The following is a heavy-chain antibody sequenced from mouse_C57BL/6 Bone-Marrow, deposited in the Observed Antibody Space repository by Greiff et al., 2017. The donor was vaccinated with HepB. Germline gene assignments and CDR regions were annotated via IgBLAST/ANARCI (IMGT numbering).Heavy chain of an antibody. V-gene: IGHV1-15*01. D-gene: IGHD1-1*01. CDR3: TRRSYSWFAY. J-gene: IGHJ3*01. CDR1: GYTFTDYE. Sequence: VQLQQSGAELVRPGASVTLSCKASGYTFTDYEMHWVKQTPVHGLEWIGAIDPETGGTAYNQKFKGKAILTADKSSSTAYMELRSLTSEDSAVYYCTRRSYSWFAYWGQGTLVTVSA. CDR2: IDPETGGT.